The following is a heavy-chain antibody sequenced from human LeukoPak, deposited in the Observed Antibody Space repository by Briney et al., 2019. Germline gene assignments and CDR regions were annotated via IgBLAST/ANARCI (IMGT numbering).Heavy chain of an antibody. D-gene: IGHD6-13*01. CDR1: GSRFSTSW. V-gene: IGHV5-51*01. CDR3: ARATSGTSTFQH. J-gene: IGHJ1*01. CDR2: IYPGDSDT. Sequence: GESLKISCRVSGSRFSTSWIGWVRQMPGKGLEWMGVIYPGDSDTRYSPSFQGQVTFSADKSISTAYLQWSSLEASDTAIYYCARATSGTSTFQHWGQGTLVTVSS.